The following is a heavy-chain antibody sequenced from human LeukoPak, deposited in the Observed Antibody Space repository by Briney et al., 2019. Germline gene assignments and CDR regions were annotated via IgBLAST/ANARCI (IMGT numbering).Heavy chain of an antibody. D-gene: IGHD3-22*01. J-gene: IGHJ3*02. CDR1: GGSISSHN. V-gene: IGHV4-59*11. CDR3: ARDYYASRGDAFDM. CDR2: IYYSGST. Sequence: SETLSLTCTVSGGSISSHNWSWIRQPPGKGLEWIGYIYYSGSTNYNPSLKSRVTMSVDMSKNQFSLNLRSVTAADTAVYYCARDYYASRGDAFDMWGQGTTVTVSS.